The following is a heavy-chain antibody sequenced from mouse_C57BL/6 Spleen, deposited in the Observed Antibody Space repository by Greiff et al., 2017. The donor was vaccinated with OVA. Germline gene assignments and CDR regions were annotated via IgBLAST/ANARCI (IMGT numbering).Heavy chain of an antibody. D-gene: IGHD1-1*01. CDR1: GFTFSSYG. CDR3: ARHPLITTVVADAMDY. Sequence: EVQLVESGGDLVKPGGSLKLSCAASGFTFSSYGMSWVRQTPDKRLEWVATISSGGSYTYYPDSVKGRFTISRDNAKNTLYLQMSSLKSEDTAMYYCARHPLITTVVADAMDYWGQGTSVTVSS. J-gene: IGHJ4*01. V-gene: IGHV5-6*01. CDR2: ISSGGSYT.